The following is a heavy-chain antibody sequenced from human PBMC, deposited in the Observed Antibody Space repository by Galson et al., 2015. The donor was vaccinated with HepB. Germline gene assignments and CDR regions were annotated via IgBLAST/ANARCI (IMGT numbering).Heavy chain of an antibody. D-gene: IGHD6-19*01. V-gene: IGHV3-30*02. CDR3: AKDRAVAGWYYFDY. Sequence: SLRLSCAASGFTFSSYGMHWVRQAPGKGLEWVAFIRYDGSNKYYADSVKGRFTISRDNSKNTLYLQMNSLRAEDTAVYYCAKDRAVAGWYYFDYWGQGTLVTVSS. CDR1: GFTFSSYG. J-gene: IGHJ4*02. CDR2: IRYDGSNK.